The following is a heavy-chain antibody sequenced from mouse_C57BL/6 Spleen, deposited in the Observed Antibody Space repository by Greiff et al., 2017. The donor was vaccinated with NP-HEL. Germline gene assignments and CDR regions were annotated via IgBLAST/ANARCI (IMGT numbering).Heavy chain of an antibody. CDR2: INPSTGGT. Sequence: VQLQQSGPELVKPGTSVKISCKASGYSFTGYYMNWVKQSPEKSLEWIGEINPSTGGTTYNQKFKAKATLTVDKSSSTAYMQLKSLTSEDSAVYYCARSRGNGYAMDYWGQGTSVTVSS. CDR1: GYSFTGYY. V-gene: IGHV1-42*01. CDR3: ARSRGNGYAMDY. J-gene: IGHJ4*01. D-gene: IGHD2-1*01.